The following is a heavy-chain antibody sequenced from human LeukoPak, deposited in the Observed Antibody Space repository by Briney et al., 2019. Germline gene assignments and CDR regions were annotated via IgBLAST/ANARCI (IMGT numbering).Heavy chain of an antibody. D-gene: IGHD3-22*01. Sequence: GGSLRPSCAASGFTFSSYSMNWVRQAPGKGLEWVSSISSSSSYIYYADSVKGRFTISRDNAKNSLYLQMNSLRAEDTAVYYCARDGGYFEYFDYWGQGTLVTVSS. V-gene: IGHV3-21*01. CDR3: ARDGGYFEYFDY. CDR1: GFTFSSYS. J-gene: IGHJ4*02. CDR2: ISSSSSYI.